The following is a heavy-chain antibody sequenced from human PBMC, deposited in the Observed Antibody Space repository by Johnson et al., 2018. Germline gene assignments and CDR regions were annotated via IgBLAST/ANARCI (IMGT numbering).Heavy chain of an antibody. D-gene: IGHD6-19*01. V-gene: IGHV4-34*01. Sequence: QVQLQQWGAGLLKPSETLSLTCAVYGGSFSGYYWSWIRQPPGKGLEWIGYIYYSGSTYYNPSLKSRVTISVDTSKNQFSLKLSSVTAADTAVYYCAHRHSSGCLDFWGRGTLVTVSS. J-gene: IGHJ4*02. CDR3: AHRHSSGCLDF. CDR2: IYYSGST. CDR1: GGSFSGYY.